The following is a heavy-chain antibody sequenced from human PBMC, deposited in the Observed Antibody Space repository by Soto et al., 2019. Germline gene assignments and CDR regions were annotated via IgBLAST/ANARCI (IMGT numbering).Heavy chain of an antibody. CDR1: GFTFSSYG. V-gene: IGHV3-30*18. D-gene: IGHD3-22*01. Sequence: GGSLRLTCAASGFTFSSYGMHWVRQAPGKGLECVAVISYDGSNKYYADSVKGRFTISRDNSKNTLYLQMNSLRAEDTAVYYCAKDPYYYDSSGYYGPPWFDPWGQGTLVTVYS. CDR2: ISYDGSNK. J-gene: IGHJ5*02. CDR3: AKDPYYYDSSGYYGPPWFDP.